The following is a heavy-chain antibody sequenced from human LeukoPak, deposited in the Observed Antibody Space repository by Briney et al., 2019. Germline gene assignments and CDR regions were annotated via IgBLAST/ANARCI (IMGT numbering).Heavy chain of an antibody. J-gene: IGHJ4*02. CDR3: ARLQGQWLLHDY. Sequence: SETLSLTCTVSGGSLSSYYWSWIRQPPGKGLEWIGYIYYSGNTNYNPSLKSRVTISVKPSRNQFSLKVTSVTAADTAVYYCARLQGQWLLHDYWGQGTLVTVSS. V-gene: IGHV4-59*01. CDR2: IYYSGNT. CDR1: GGSLSSYY. D-gene: IGHD6-19*01.